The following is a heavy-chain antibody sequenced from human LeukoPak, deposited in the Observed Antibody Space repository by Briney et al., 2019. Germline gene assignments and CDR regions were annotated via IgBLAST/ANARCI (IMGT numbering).Heavy chain of an antibody. CDR1: GFTFSSYS. V-gene: IGHV3-21*01. Sequence: GGSLRLSCAASGFTFSSYSMNWARQAPGKGLEWVSSISSSSSYIYYADSVKGRFTISRDNAKNSLYLQMNSLRAEDTAVYYCAGGATTNDYWGQGTLVTVSS. J-gene: IGHJ4*02. CDR2: ISSSSSYI. D-gene: IGHD5-12*01. CDR3: AGGATTNDY.